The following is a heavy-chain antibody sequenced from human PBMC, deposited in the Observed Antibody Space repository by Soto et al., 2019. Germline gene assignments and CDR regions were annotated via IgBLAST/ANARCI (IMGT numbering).Heavy chain of an antibody. V-gene: IGHV4-30-4*01. CDR1: GGSISGDTVY. J-gene: IGHJ5*02. Sequence: SESLSLTCTVSGGSISGDTVYWNWIRQTPGKGMEWIGHIYHSGATNSNPSLKRRATRSVDTARNQISLRLTAVTVADTDVYYCERCPGAVTAIEWFDPWGQGTLVTVSS. CDR3: ERCPGAVTAIEWFDP. CDR2: IYHSGAT. D-gene: IGHD2-21*02.